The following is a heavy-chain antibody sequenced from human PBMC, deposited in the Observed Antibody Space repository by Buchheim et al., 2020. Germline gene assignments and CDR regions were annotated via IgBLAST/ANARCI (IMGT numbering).Heavy chain of an antibody. D-gene: IGHD6-13*01. CDR2: IYYSGST. V-gene: IGHV4-61*01. CDR1: GGSVSSGSYY. CDR3: ARDRLAAAGTFDP. J-gene: IGHJ5*02. Sequence: QVQLQESGPGLVKPSETLSLTCTVSGGSVSSGSYYWSWIRQPPGKGLEWIGYIYYSGSTNYNPSLKSRVTISADKTKNQFSLKLSSVTAADTAVYYCARDRLAAAGTFDPWGQGTL.